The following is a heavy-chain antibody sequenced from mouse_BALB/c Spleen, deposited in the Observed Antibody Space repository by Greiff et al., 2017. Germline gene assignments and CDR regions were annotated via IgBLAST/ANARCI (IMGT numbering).Heavy chain of an antibody. J-gene: IGHJ4*01. CDR2: INPNNGGT. CDR1: GYTFTDYN. V-gene: IGHV1-18*01. D-gene: IGHD2-14*01. CDR3: AREEVRGAMDY. Sequence: EVQLQQFGAELVKPGASVKISCKASGYTFTDYNMDWVKQSHGKSLEWIGGINPNNGGTSYNQKFKGKATLTVDKSSSTAYMELRSLTSEDSAVYYCAREEVRGAMDYWGQGTSVTVSS.